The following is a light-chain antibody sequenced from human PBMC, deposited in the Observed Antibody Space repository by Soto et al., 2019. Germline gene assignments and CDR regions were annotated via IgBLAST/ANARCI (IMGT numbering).Light chain of an antibody. J-gene: IGLJ2*01. CDR2: EVS. CDR1: SSDVGAYNY. V-gene: IGLV2-14*01. CDR3: SSYTSSNTLV. Sequence: QSALTQPASVSGSPGQSITISCTVTSSDVGAYNYVSWYQQHPGKAPKLMIFEVSDRPSGVSNRFSGSKSGNTASLTISGLQAEDEADYYCSSYTSSNTLVFGGGTKLTVL.